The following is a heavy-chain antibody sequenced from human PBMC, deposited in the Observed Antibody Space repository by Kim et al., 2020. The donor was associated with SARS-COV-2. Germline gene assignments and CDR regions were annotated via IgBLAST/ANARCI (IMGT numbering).Heavy chain of an antibody. CDR1: GFTFSTYG. J-gene: IGHJ4*02. V-gene: IGHV3-33*01. Sequence: GGSLRLSCAASGFTFSTYGMHWVRQAPGKGLEWVAMIWNDGSNKYYADSMKGRFTISRDNSKNTLYLQMTSLRAEDTAVYYCATAYSSSSAFDYWGQGTLVTVSS. CDR3: ATAYSSSSAFDY. D-gene: IGHD6-6*01. CDR2: IWNDGSNK.